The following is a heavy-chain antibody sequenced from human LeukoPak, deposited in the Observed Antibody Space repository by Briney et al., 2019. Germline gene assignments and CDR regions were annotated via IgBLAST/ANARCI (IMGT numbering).Heavy chain of an antibody. CDR1: GYTLAELL. D-gene: IGHD2-21*01. V-gene: IGHV1-24*01. CDR2: FDPEDGEPEDGES. J-gene: IGHJ3*02. Sequence: ASVKVSCKVSGYTLAELLMHWVRQAPGKGLEWMGGFDPEDGEPEDGESIDAQKFQGRVTMTEDTSTNTAYMELSRLTSEATAVYYCARGIRAGAFDIWGQGTMVTVSS. CDR3: ARGIRAGAFDI.